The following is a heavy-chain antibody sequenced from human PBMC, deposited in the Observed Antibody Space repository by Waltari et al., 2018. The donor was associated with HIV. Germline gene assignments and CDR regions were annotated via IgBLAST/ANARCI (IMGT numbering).Heavy chain of an antibody. J-gene: IGHJ5*02. V-gene: IGHV1-2*06. CDR2: INPNSGGT. Sequence: QVQLVQSGAEVKKPGASVKVSCKASGYTFTGYYMHWVRQAPGQGLEGMGRINPNSGGTNYAQKFQGRVTMTRDTSISTAYMELSRLRSDDTAVYYCARGGRPLTIFGVVSNWFDPWGQGTLVTVPS. CDR3: ARGGRPLTIFGVVSNWFDP. D-gene: IGHD3-3*01. CDR1: GYTFTGYY.